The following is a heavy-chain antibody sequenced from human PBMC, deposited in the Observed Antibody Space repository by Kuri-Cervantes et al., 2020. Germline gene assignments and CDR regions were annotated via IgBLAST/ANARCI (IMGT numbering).Heavy chain of an antibody. J-gene: IGHJ5*02. Sequence: ASVKVSCKASGYTFTSYDINWVRQAAGQGLEWMGWMNPNRDNTGYAQKFQGRVTMTKNTSIHTAYMELNSLRSEDTAVYYCARVGAVAGTGNWFDPWGQGTLVTVSS. CDR3: ARVGAVAGTGNWFDP. CDR2: MNPNRDNT. D-gene: IGHD6-19*01. CDR1: GYTFTSYD. V-gene: IGHV1-8*02.